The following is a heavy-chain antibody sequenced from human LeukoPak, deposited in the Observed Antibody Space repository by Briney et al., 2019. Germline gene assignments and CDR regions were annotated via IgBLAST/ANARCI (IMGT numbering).Heavy chain of an antibody. V-gene: IGHV3-9*03. Sequence: GGSLRLSCAASGFTFNNFDMHWVRQAPGKGLEWVSGISWNSGSIGYADSVKGRFTISRDNAKSSLYLQMNSLGAEDVALYYCAKGRGTQQLAALDFWGQGTRVTVSS. J-gene: IGHJ4*02. CDR3: AKGRGTQQLAALDF. D-gene: IGHD6-13*01. CDR2: ISWNSGSI. CDR1: GFTFNNFD.